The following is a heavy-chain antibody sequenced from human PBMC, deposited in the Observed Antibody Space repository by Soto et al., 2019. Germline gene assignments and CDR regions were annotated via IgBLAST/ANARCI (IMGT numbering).Heavy chain of an antibody. CDR3: ARVGCSGGSCYSTRGAFDY. Sequence: QVQLVQSGAEVKKPGSSVKVSCKASGGTFSSYAISWVRQAPGQGLEWMGGIIPIFGTANYAQKFQGRVTITADEXXSXAXXELSSLRSEDTAVYYCARVGCSGGSCYSTRGAFDYWGQGTLVTVSS. D-gene: IGHD2-15*01. V-gene: IGHV1-69*12. J-gene: IGHJ4*02. CDR1: GGTFSSYA. CDR2: IIPIFGTA.